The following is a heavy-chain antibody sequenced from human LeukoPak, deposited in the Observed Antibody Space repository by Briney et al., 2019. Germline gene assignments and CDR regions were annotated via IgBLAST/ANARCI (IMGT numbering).Heavy chain of an antibody. CDR3: AKGETVTTTSFDY. J-gene: IGHJ4*02. Sequence: SGGSLRLSCAASGFIFSSYAMSWVRQAPGKGLEWVSAISGSGGSTYYADSVKGRFTISRDNSKNKLYLQVNSLRAEDTAVYYCAKGETVTTTSFDYWGQGTLVTVSS. CDR2: ISGSGGST. D-gene: IGHD4-17*01. V-gene: IGHV3-23*01. CDR1: GFIFSSYA.